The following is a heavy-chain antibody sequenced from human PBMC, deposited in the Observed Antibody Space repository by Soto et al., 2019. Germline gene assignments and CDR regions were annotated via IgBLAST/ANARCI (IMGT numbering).Heavy chain of an antibody. CDR2: ISPDGGRT. Sequence: ASVKVSCKASGYTFTTYYMHWVRQAPGQGLEWMGIISPDGGRTSYAQKFQGRVTMTRDTSTSTVYMELSGLRPDDTAVYYCARRKERSGPHYFDYWGQGSQVTVSS. J-gene: IGHJ4*02. CDR3: ARRKERSGPHYFDY. V-gene: IGHV1-46*01. D-gene: IGHD6-25*01. CDR1: GYTFTTYY.